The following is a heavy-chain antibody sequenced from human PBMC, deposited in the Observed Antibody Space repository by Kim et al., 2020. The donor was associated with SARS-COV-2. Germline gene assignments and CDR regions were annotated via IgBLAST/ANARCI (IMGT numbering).Heavy chain of an antibody. Sequence: SETLSLTCTVSGGSISSGGYYWSWIRQHPGKGLEWIGYIYYSGSTYYNPSLKSRVTISVDTSKNQFSLKLSSVTAADTAVYYCARDGGAPFGELLYFREHYYYGMDVWGQGTTVTVSS. V-gene: IGHV4-31*03. CDR2: IYYSGST. CDR3: ARDGGAPFGELLYFREHYYYGMDV. D-gene: IGHD3-10*01. CDR1: GGSISSGGYY. J-gene: IGHJ6*02.